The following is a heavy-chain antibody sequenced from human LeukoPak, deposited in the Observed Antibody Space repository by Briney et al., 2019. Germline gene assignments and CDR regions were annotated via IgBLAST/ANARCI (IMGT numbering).Heavy chain of an antibody. CDR3: AKFSSGYCLN. D-gene: IGHD3-22*01. Sequence: SETLSLTCTVSGDSINNYYWTWIRQPPGKRLEWIGYFLYGYTTDYNPSLKGRVTISLDTSKNQFSLNLSAVTAADTAVYYCAKFSSGYCLNWGQGTLVTVSS. CDR1: GDSINNYY. J-gene: IGHJ4*02. V-gene: IGHV4-59*01. CDR2: FLYGYTT.